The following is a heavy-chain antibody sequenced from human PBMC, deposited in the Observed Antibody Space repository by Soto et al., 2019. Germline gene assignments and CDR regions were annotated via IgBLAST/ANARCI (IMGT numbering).Heavy chain of an antibody. CDR1: GYTFTSYD. CDR3: ARRLVERAKTSKPNPYFDL. Sequence: DSVKVSCKASGYTFTSYDINWVRQATGQGLEWMGWMNPNSGNTGYAQKFQGRVTMTRNTSISTAYMELSSLRSEDTAVYYCARRLVERAKTSKPNPYFDLWGRGYLVTVSS. J-gene: IGHJ2*01. CDR2: MNPNSGNT. V-gene: IGHV1-8*01. D-gene: IGHD2-2*01.